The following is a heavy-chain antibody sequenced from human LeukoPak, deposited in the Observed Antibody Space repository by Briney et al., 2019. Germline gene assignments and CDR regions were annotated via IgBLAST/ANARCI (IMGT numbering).Heavy chain of an antibody. CDR3: ARDVSAAVAGTNWFDP. CDR1: GFTFSSYS. CDR2: ISSSSSYI. J-gene: IGHJ5*02. Sequence: GGSLRLSCAASGFTFSSYSMNWVRQAPGKGLEWVSSISSSSSYIYYADSVKGRFTISRDNAKNSLYLQMNSLRAEDTAVYYCARDVSAAVAGTNWFDPWGQGTLVTVSS. V-gene: IGHV3-21*01. D-gene: IGHD6-19*01.